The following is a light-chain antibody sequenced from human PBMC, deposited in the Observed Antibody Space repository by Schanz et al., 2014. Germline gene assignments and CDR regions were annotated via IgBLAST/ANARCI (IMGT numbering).Light chain of an antibody. V-gene: IGLV1-40*01. CDR2: ANT. CDR3: QTYEISQTGLWL. J-gene: IGLJ3*02. Sequence: QSVLTQPPSVSGAPGQRVTISCTGSSSNLGAGYDVHWFQQLPGTAPKLLMYANTKRPSGVPDRFSGSKSGTSASLAITGLQTEDEASYYCQTYEISQTGLWLFGGGTKLTVL. CDR1: SSNLGAGYD.